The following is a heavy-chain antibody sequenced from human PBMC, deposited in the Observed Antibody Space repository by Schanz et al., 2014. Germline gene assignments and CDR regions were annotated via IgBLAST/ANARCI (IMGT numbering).Heavy chain of an antibody. Sequence: VQLVDSGGGLVKPGGSLRLSCAASGFTFSDYYMTWIRQAPGKGLEWVSAINGNGGITYYADPVKGRFTISRDNSKNTLYLQMKSLRVEDTAVYYCVKDPDKYNWNDVEGMDVWGPGTTXTVSS. V-gene: IGHV3-23*04. D-gene: IGHD1-1*01. J-gene: IGHJ6*01. CDR1: GFTFSDYY. CDR3: VKDPDKYNWNDVEGMDV. CDR2: INGNGGIT.